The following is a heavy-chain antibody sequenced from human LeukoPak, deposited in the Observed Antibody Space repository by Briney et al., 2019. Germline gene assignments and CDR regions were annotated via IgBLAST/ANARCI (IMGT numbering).Heavy chain of an antibody. CDR3: AGSVSHPYLYYMDG. CDR1: GFMFSSYS. Sequence: GGSLRLSCAASGFMFSSYSMHWVRQAPGKGLEWVAVIWFDGSNKYYADSVKGRFTISRDNSKNTLYLQMNSLRAEDPAVYYWAGSVSHPYLYYMDGGGKGPPGTVSS. CDR2: IWFDGSNK. V-gene: IGHV3-33*01. J-gene: IGHJ6*03.